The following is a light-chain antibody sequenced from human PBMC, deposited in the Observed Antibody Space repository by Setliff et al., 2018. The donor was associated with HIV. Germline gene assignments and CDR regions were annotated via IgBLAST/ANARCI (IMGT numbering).Light chain of an antibody. CDR1: STDVGAYNY. CDR2: DVS. J-gene: IGLJ1*01. Sequence: QSALTQPASVSGSPGQSITISCTGTSTDVGAYNYVSWYQQHPGKAPKLIMFDVSDRPSEVSNRFSGSKSGNSASLTISGLQPEDEADYYCSSYTTSKTRVFGTGTKATVL. V-gene: IGLV2-14*03. CDR3: SSYTTSKTRV.